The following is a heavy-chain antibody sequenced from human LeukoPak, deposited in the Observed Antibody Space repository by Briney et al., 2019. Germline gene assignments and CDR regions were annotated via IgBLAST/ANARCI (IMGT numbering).Heavy chain of an antibody. CDR1: GFTFGEYG. V-gene: IGHV3-20*04. CDR3: ARDLMVRGVIRSPSDI. J-gene: IGHJ3*02. Sequence: GGSLRLSCVASGFTFGEYGMSWVRQVPGKGLEWVSGINWNGGSTDYADSVKGRFTISRDNAKISLYLQMRSLISEDTALYWCARDLMVRGVIRSPSDIWGQGTMVTVSS. D-gene: IGHD3-10*01. CDR2: INWNGGST.